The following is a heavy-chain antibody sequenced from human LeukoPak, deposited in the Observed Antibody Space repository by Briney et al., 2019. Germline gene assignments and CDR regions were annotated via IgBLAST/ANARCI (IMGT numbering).Heavy chain of an antibody. CDR1: GGSFSGYY. Sequence: SETLSLTCAVYGGSFSGYYWSWIRQPPGKGLEWIGEINHSGSTNYNPSLKSRVTISVDTSKNQFSLKLSSMTAADTAVYYCARGHPYCSGGSCYSGNYYYGMDVWGQGTTVTVSS. D-gene: IGHD2-15*01. V-gene: IGHV4-34*01. J-gene: IGHJ6*02. CDR3: ARGHPYCSGGSCYSGNYYYGMDV. CDR2: INHSGST.